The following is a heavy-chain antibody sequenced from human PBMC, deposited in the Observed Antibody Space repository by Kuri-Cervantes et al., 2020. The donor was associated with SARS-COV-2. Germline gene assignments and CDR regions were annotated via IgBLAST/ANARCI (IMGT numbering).Heavy chain of an antibody. V-gene: IGHV4-34*01. J-gene: IGHJ4*02. CDR1: GVSFRGYY. CDR3: GSPAGGYKPGFDSLGF. CDR2: IHGSGGA. Sequence: SETLSLTCTFSGVSFRGYYWSWIRQPPGKGLEWIGEIHGSGGATYNSSLKSRVTLSVDASKNQFSLRLTSVTAADTAAYYCGSPAGGYKPGFDSLGFWGQGTLVTVSS. D-gene: IGHD5-18*01.